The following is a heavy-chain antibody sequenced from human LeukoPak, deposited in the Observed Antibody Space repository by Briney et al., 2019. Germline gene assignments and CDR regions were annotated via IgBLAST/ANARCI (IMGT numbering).Heavy chain of an antibody. CDR1: GYTFTGYY. Sequence: ASVKVSCKASGYTFTGYYMHWVRQAPGQGLEWMGRINPNSGGTNYAQKFQGRVTMTRDTSISIAYMELSRLRSDDTAVYYCARAPYYDILTGYYTHYYYYYGMDVWGQGTTVTVSS. CDR3: ARAPYYDILTGYYTHYYYYYGMDV. J-gene: IGHJ6*02. CDR2: INPNSGGT. D-gene: IGHD3-9*01. V-gene: IGHV1-2*06.